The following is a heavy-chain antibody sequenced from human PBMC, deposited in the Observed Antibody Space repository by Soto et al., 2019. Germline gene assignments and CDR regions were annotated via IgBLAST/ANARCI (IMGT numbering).Heavy chain of an antibody. CDR2: IHHSGST. V-gene: IGHV4-4*02. CDR3: ASLHYYDSSGYYLVYYYYGMDV. D-gene: IGHD3-22*01. J-gene: IGHJ6*02. CDR1: GGSISSSNW. Sequence: SETLSLTCVVSGGSISSSNWWSWVRQPSGRGLEWIGEIHHSGSTNYNPSLKSRVTISVDKSKNQFSLKLSSVTAADTAVYYCASLHYYDSSGYYLVYYYYGMDVWGQGTTVTVSS.